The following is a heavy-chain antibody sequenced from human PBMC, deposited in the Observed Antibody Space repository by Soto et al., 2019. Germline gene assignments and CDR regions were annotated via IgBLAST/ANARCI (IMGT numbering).Heavy chain of an antibody. CDR2: ISYSGST. V-gene: IGHV4-59*01. Sequence: ETLRLPCAVSGGSNSSYYRHWFRQPPGKGLEWIAYISYSGSTNYNPSLKSRVTISVDTSKNQFSLKLSSVTAADTAVYYCARGYDRDFRSGYYPRIWATEHGRGKNGWGQGNTFTVSS. J-gene: IGHJ6*02. CDR1: GGSNSSYY. CDR3: ARGYDRDFRSGYYPRIWATEHGRGKNG. D-gene: IGHD3-3*01.